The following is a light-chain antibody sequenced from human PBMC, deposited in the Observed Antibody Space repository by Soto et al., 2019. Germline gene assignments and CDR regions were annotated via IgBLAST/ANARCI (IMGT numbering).Light chain of an antibody. Sequence: DIQVTQSPPTLSASVGDRVTITFRASQTISTWMAWYQQKPGKAPKLLVYDASTLQSGVASRFSGSGSGTEFTLTISSLQPEDFGTYYCLQHNSYPITFGQGTRLEIK. CDR1: QTISTW. V-gene: IGKV1-5*01. J-gene: IGKJ5*01. CDR3: LQHNSYPIT. CDR2: DAS.